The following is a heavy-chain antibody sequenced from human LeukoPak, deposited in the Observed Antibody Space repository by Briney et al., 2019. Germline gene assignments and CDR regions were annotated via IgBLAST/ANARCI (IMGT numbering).Heavy chain of an antibody. J-gene: IGHJ6*02. V-gene: IGHV3-48*04. Sequence: PGGSLRLSCAASGFTFSSYIMNWVRQAPGKGLEWVSYISSSSSTIYYADSVKGRFTLSRDNAKNTLYLQMNSLRVEDTAVYYCARGSSATGDYTMDVWGQGTTVTVSS. CDR2: ISSSSSTI. CDR1: GFTFSSYI. D-gene: IGHD6-6*01. CDR3: ARGSSATGDYTMDV.